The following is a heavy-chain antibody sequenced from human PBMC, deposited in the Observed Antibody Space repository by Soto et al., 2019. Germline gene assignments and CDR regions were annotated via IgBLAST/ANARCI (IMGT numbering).Heavy chain of an antibody. Sequence: PGEALKITWESSGYTFANYWIGWVRQVPGKGLEWVAIIYPSDSETSYSPSVQGQVTISADKSISTAYLQWSSLPASDTALYYCARPSSDSRSSRDYPGMDVWGPGTTVTVSS. CDR3: ARPSSDSRSSRDYPGMDV. D-gene: IGHD6-6*01. CDR2: IYPSDSET. V-gene: IGHV5-51*01. CDR1: GYTFANYW. J-gene: IGHJ6*02.